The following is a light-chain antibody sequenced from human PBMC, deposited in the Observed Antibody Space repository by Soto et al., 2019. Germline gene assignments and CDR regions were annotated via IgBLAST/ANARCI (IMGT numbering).Light chain of an antibody. Sequence: DIQMTQSPSTLSASVGDRVTITCRASQSISSWLAWYQQKPGKAPKLLIYKASNLESGVPSRFSGSGSGTEFTLTISSLQPDDSASYNCQQYKSYPLTFGGGTKVEIK. CDR2: KAS. V-gene: IGKV1-5*03. J-gene: IGKJ4*01. CDR1: QSISSW. CDR3: QQYKSYPLT.